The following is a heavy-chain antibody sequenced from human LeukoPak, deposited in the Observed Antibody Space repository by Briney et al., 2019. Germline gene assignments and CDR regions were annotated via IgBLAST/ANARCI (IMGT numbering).Heavy chain of an antibody. CDR2: IYNDGST. D-gene: IGHD4-17*01. CDR1: GFSVSSKY. J-gene: IGHJ3*02. Sequence: GGSLRLSCAISGFSVSSKYMGWVRQAPGKGPEWVSVIYNDGSTYYADSVKGRFTISRDNSKNTLYLQMNSLRAEDTAVYYCARETTVTRGAFDIWGQGTMVTVSS. CDR3: ARETTVTRGAFDI. V-gene: IGHV3-66*01.